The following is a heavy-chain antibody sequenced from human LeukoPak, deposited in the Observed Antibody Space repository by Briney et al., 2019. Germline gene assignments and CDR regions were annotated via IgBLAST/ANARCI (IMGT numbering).Heavy chain of an antibody. CDR1: GFTFSSYA. J-gene: IGHJ5*02. D-gene: IGHD2-15*01. CDR3: ARSYCSGGSCYSSWFDP. Sequence: GGSLRLSCAASGFTFSSYAMHWVRQAPGKGLEWVAVISYDGRNKYYADSVKGRFTISRDNSKNTLYLQMNSLRAEDTAVYYCARSYCSGGSCYSSWFDPWGQGTLVTVSS. V-gene: IGHV3-30*04. CDR2: ISYDGRNK.